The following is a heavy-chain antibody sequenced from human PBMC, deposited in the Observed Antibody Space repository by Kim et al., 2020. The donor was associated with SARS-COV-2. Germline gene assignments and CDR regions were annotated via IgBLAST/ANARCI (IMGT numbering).Heavy chain of an antibody. Sequence: GGSLRLSCAASAFNFDFFAIHWVRQAPGKGLEWVAVISYDGTKKSYADSVKGRFTISRDNSKNMLYLEMNSLRVEETAVYYCARDCTIFRPGRWDGMDV. CDR2: ISYDGTKK. D-gene: IGHD3-9*01. CDR3: ARDCTIFRPGRWDGMDV. J-gene: IGHJ6*01. CDR1: AFNFDFFA. V-gene: IGHV3-30*04.